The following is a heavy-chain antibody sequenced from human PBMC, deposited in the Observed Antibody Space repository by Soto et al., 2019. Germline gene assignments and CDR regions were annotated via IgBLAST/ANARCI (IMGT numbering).Heavy chain of an antibody. CDR3: ARHDYENYYYGMDV. Sequence: SVKVSCKASGYTFHSYGITWVRQAPGQGLEWMGWIIPIVGKANYAQKFQGRVTITADASTSTAYMELSSLRSEDTAVYYCARHDYENYYYGMDVWGQGTTVTVSS. D-gene: IGHD4-17*01. CDR2: IIPIVGKA. J-gene: IGHJ6*02. CDR1: GYTFHSYG. V-gene: IGHV1-69*13.